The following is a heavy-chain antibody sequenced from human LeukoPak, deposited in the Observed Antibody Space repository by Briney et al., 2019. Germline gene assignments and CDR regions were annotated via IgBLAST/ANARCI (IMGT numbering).Heavy chain of an antibody. Sequence: AETLSPTCIVSGGSISSYTFYWGRIRQAPGKGLDWIGSIYYRGNTYYNPSLKTRVTVSVDTSKNQFSLQLSSVTAADSGLYYCARSRVQFTFDFWGQGTLVT. J-gene: IGHJ4*02. CDR1: GGSISSYTFY. D-gene: IGHD1-1*01. CDR2: IYYRGNT. CDR3: ARSRVQFTFDF. V-gene: IGHV4-39*01.